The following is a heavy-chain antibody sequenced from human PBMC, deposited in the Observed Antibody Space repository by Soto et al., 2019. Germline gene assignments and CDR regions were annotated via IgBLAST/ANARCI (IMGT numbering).Heavy chain of an antibody. D-gene: IGHD5-12*01. CDR1: GGSISSGGYY. V-gene: IGHV4-31*03. CDR3: ARDGSGYASFDY. CDR2: IYYSGST. J-gene: IGHJ4*02. Sequence: QVQLQESGPGLVKPSQTLSLTYTVSGGSISSGGYYWSWIRQHPGKGLEWMGYIYYSGSTYYNPSLKSRLTLSVDTSKNQFSLKLSSVTAADTAVYYCARDGSGYASFDYWGQGTLVTVSS.